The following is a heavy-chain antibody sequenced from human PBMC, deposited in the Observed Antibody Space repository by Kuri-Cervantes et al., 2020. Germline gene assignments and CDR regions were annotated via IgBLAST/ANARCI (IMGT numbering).Heavy chain of an antibody. CDR3: ARDISSSCFDY. CDR1: GFTFSSYW. J-gene: IGHJ4*02. CDR2: IWYDGSNK. V-gene: IGHV3-33*08. D-gene: IGHD6-13*01. Sequence: GESLKISCAASGFTFSSYWMSWVRQAPGKGLEWVAVIWYDGSNKYYADSVKGRFTISRDNSKNTLYLQMNSLRAEDTAVYYCARDISSSCFDYWGQGTLVTVSS.